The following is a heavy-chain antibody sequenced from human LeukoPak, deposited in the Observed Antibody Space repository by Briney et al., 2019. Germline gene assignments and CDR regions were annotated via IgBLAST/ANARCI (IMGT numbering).Heavy chain of an antibody. CDR1: GFTFSSYW. J-gene: IGHJ6*02. V-gene: IGHV3-7*03. CDR3: ARGGGLDV. D-gene: IGHD3-16*01. CDR2: INHNGNVN. Sequence: GGSLRHSCAASGFTFSSYWMNWARQAPGKGLEWVASINHNGNVNYYVDSVKGRFTISRDNAKNSLYLQMSNLRAEDTAVCFCARGGGLDVWGQGATVTVSS.